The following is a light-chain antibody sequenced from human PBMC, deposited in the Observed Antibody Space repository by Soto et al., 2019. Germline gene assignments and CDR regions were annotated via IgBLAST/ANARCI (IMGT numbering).Light chain of an antibody. CDR2: GNS. CDR3: QSYDSSLSGYVL. Sequence: QSVLTQPPSVSGARGQRVTISCTGSSSNIGAGYDVHWYQQVPGTAPKLLIYGNSNRPSGVPDRFSGSKSGTSASLAITGLQDEDEADYYCQSYDSSLSGYVLFGGGTKLTVL. V-gene: IGLV1-40*01. CDR1: SSNIGAGYD. J-gene: IGLJ2*01.